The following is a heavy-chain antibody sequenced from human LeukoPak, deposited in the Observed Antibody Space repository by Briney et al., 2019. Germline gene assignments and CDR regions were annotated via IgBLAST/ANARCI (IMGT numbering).Heavy chain of an antibody. CDR3: ATTTIRLGY. J-gene: IGHJ4*02. CDR1: GGSISSSSHY. D-gene: IGHD1-26*01. V-gene: IGHV4-39*07. Sequence: PSETLSLTCTVSGGSISSSSHYWGWIRQPPGKGLEWIGSISNSGSTYYNPSLKSRVTISVDTSNNQFSLKLSSVTAADMAVYYCATTTIRLGYWGQGTLVTVSS. CDR2: ISNSGST.